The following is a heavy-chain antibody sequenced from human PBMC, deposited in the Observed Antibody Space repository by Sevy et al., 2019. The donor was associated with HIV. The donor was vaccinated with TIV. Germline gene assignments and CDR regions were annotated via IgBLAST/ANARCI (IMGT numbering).Heavy chain of an antibody. CDR1: ELTFSTYG. CDR3: AKDQSGYNYAPGY. D-gene: IGHD5-18*01. J-gene: IGHJ4*01. CDR2: ISYDGNIQ. V-gene: IGHV3-30*18. Sequence: GESLKISCAASELTFSTYGMPWVRQAPGKGLEWVAVISYDGNIQYYVDSVKGRFTVSRDNSKNTLYLQMNSLRAEDSAVYYGAKDQSGYNYAPGYWGQGTLVTVSS.